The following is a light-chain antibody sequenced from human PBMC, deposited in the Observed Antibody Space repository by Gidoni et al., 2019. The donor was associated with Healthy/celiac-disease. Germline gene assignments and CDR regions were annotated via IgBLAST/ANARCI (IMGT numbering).Light chain of an antibody. CDR1: QSVSSSY. J-gene: IGKJ2*01. CDR2: GAS. CDR3: QHYGSSPYT. V-gene: IGKV3-20*01. Sequence: EIGLTQSPGTMSLSPGERATLSCRASQSVSSSYLAWYQQKPGQAPRLLIYGASSRATGIPDRFSGSGSGTAFTLTISSLEPEAFSVYSFQHYGSSPYTFGQGTKLEIK.